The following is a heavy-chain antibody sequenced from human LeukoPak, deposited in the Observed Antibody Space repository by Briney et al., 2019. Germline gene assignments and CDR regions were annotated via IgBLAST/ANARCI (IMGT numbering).Heavy chain of an antibody. D-gene: IGHD6-13*01. CDR1: GFTFDNNG. Sequence: GGSLRLSCAASGFTFDNNGMSWVRQPPGKGLEWVSGINWDSTGYADSVKGRFTISRDNAKNSLYLQMNSLRAEDTALYYCARDYSSTYYRGFDYWGQGILVTVSS. CDR3: ARDYSSTYYRGFDY. CDR2: INWDST. J-gene: IGHJ4*02. V-gene: IGHV3-20*04.